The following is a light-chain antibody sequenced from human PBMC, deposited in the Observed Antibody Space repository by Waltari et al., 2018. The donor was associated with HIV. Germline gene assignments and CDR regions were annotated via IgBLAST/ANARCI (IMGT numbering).Light chain of an antibody. J-gene: IGLJ2*01. CDR3: SAWDSSLGEWV. V-gene: IGLV10-54*04. CDR1: SSNVGNQG. Sequence: QAGLTQPPSVSNALRQTATLTCTGNSSNVGNQGAAWLQQHQGHPPKLLSYRNNNRPSGISERFSASRSGNIASLNITGLQPEDESDYYCSAWDSSLGEWVFGGGTKLTVL. CDR2: RNN.